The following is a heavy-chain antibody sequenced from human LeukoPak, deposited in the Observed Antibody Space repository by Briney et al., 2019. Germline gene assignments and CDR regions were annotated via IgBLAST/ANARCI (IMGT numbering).Heavy chain of an antibody. J-gene: IGHJ4*02. CDR2: IYPGDSDT. CDR3: ARHFGYSGYDGDY. CDR1: GYSFIKYW. D-gene: IGHD5-12*01. Sequence: GESLKISCKGSGYSFIKYWIAWVRQMPGKGLEWMGIIYPGDSDTRYSPSFQGQVTISADKSITTAYLQWGSLKASDTAMYYCARHFGYSGYDGDYWGQGTLVTVSS. V-gene: IGHV5-51*01.